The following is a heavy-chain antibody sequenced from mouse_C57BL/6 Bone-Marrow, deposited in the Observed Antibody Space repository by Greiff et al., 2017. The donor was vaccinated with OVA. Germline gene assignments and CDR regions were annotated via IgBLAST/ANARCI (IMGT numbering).Heavy chain of an antibody. CDR3: TRGYSNYDAMDY. CDR2: IDPETGGT. V-gene: IGHV1-15*01. J-gene: IGHJ4*01. D-gene: IGHD2-5*01. Sequence: VQLQQSGAELVRPGASVTLSCKASGYTFTDYEMHWVKQTPVHGLEWIGAIDPETGGTAYNQKFKGKAILTAVRSSSTAYMELRSLTSEDSAVYYCTRGYSNYDAMDYWGQGTSVTVSS. CDR1: GYTFTDYE.